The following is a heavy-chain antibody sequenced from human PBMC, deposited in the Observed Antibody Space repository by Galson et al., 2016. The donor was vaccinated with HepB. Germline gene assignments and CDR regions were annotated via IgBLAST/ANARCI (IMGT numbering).Heavy chain of an antibody. J-gene: IGHJ6*02. D-gene: IGHD3-22*01. CDR3: ARVGETFYYDSSARYYYGLDV. CDR1: GYTLGNNY. V-gene: IGHV1-46*01. Sequence: SVKVSCKASGYTLGNNYIHWLRQAPGQGLEWMAIINPSGGATVNAQKFQGRVTMTSDTSTSTVYMELSSLRSEDTAVYYCARVGETFYYDSSARYYYGLDVWGQGTTVTVSS. CDR2: INPSGGAT.